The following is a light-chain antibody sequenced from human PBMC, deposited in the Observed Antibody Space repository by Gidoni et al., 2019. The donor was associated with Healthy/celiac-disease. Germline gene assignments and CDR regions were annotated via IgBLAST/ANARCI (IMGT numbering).Light chain of an antibody. Sequence: QSALTQPASVSGSPGQSITISCTGTSSDVGSYNLVSWYQQHPGKDPKLMIYEVSKRPSGVSNRFSGSKSGNTASLTISGLQAEDEADYYCCSYAGSSTVFGTGTKVTVL. J-gene: IGLJ1*01. CDR3: CSYAGSSTV. CDR2: EVS. V-gene: IGLV2-23*02. CDR1: SSDVGSYNL.